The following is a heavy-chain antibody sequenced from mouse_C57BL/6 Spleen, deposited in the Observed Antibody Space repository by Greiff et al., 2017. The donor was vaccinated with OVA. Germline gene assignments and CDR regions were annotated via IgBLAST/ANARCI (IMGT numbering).Heavy chain of an antibody. CDR3: ARDWDEGYFDV. Sequence: VKLQESGAELARPGASVKLSCKASGYTFTSYGISWVKQRTGQGLEWIGEIYPRSGNTYYNEKFKGKATLTADKSSSTAYMELRSLTSEDSAVYFCARDWDEGYFDVWGTGTTVTVSS. CDR2: IYPRSGNT. V-gene: IGHV1-81*01. CDR1: GYTFTSYG. D-gene: IGHD4-1*01. J-gene: IGHJ1*03.